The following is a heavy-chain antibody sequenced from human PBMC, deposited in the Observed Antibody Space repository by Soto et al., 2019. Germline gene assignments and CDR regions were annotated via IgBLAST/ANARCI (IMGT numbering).Heavy chain of an antibody. CDR1: GGSISSGRFY. CDR2: ISDSGSS. V-gene: IGHV4-31*03. CDR3: ARTTFYDVFTAYYSLFDY. J-gene: IGHJ4*02. Sequence: QVQLQESGPGLVKPSQTLTLTCTVSGGSISSGRFYWSWIRQHPGKGLEWIGHISDSGSSYYNPSLESRVTISVDTSKNQFSLKLSAVTAADTAVYFCARTTFYDVFTAYYSLFDYLGQGTMVTVSS. D-gene: IGHD3-9*01.